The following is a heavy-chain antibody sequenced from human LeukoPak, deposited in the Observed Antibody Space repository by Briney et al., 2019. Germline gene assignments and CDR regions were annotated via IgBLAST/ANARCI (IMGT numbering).Heavy chain of an antibody. Sequence: GGSLRLSCAVSGFTFSSYAMSWVRQAPGKGLEWVSAISGSGGSTYYADSVKGRFTISRDNSKNTLYLQMNSLRAEDTAVYYCAKGGYRYYYGSGSYYNWGQGTLVTVSS. CDR3: AKGGYRYYYGSGSYYN. CDR1: GFTFSSYA. CDR2: ISGSGGST. V-gene: IGHV3-23*01. J-gene: IGHJ4*02. D-gene: IGHD3-10*01.